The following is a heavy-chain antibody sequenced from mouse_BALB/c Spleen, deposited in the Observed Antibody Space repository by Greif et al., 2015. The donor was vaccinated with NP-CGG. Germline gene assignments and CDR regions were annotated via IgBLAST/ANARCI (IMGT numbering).Heavy chain of an antibody. Sequence: EVKLVESGGGLVQPGGSRKLSCAASGFTFSSFGMHWVRQAPEKGLEWVAHISSGSSTIYYADTVKGRFTISRDNPKNTLFLQMTSLRSEDTAMYYCARYDYYFDYWGQGTTLTVSS. CDR3: ARYDYYFDY. CDR1: GFTFSSFG. V-gene: IGHV5-17*02. D-gene: IGHD2-4*01. CDR2: ISSGSSTI. J-gene: IGHJ2*01.